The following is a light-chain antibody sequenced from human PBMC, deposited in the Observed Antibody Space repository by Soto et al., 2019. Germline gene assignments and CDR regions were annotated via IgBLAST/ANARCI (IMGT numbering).Light chain of an antibody. CDR3: QQIYSTPST. Sequence: DIQMTQSPSSLSASVGDRVTITCRASQSISSYLNWYQQKPGKAPKLLIYAASSLQSGVPSMFSGSGSGTDFTLTISSLQPEDFATYYCQQIYSTPSTFGQGTRLEMK. V-gene: IGKV1-39*01. J-gene: IGKJ5*01. CDR1: QSISSY. CDR2: AAS.